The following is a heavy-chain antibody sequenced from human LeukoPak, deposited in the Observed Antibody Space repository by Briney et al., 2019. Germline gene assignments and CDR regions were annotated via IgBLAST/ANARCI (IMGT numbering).Heavy chain of an antibody. J-gene: IGHJ4*02. CDR1: GYTFTGYS. V-gene: IGHV1-2*02. D-gene: IGHD6-19*01. Sequence: ASVKVSCKASGYTFTGYSIYWVRQAPGQGLEWMGWINPNSGGTNYAQKFQGRVTMTRDTFITTAYMELSSLRSDDTAVYYCARGIRVAGRYWGQGTLVTVSS. CDR3: ARGIRVAGRY. CDR2: INPNSGGT.